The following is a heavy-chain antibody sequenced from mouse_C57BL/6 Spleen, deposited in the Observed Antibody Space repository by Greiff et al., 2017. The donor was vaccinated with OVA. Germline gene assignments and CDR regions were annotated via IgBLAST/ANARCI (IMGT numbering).Heavy chain of an antibody. CDR2: INPNNGGT. Sequence: VQLQQSGPELVKPGASVKISCKASGYTFTDYYMNWVKQSHGKSLEWIGDINPNNGGTSYNQKFKGKATLTVDQSSSTAYMQLNSLTSEDSAVYYCARSDYGSRESHYWYFDVWGTGTTVTVSS. V-gene: IGHV1-26*01. D-gene: IGHD1-1*01. CDR1: GYTFTDYY. J-gene: IGHJ1*03. CDR3: ARSDYGSRESHYWYFDV.